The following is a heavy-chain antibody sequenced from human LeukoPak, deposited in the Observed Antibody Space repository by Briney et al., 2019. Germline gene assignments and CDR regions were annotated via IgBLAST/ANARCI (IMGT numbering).Heavy chain of an antibody. V-gene: IGHV4-59*01. CDR1: GGSISSYY. Sequence: SETLSLTCTVSGGSISSYYWSWIRQPPGKGLERIGYIYYSGSTNYNPSLKSRVTISVDTSKNQFSLKLSSVTAADTAVYYCARDIGYCSSTSCYGDYYYYYMDVWGKGTTVTVSS. CDR3: ARDIGYCSSTSCYGDYYYYYMDV. D-gene: IGHD2-2*01. CDR2: IYYSGST. J-gene: IGHJ6*03.